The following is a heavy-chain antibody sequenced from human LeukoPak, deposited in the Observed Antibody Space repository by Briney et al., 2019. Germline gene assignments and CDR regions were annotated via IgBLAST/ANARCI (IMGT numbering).Heavy chain of an antibody. CDR1: GYTFTSYG. Sequence: GASVKVSCKASGYTFTSYGISCVRQAPGQGLEWMGWISAYNGNTNYAQKLQGRVTMTTDTSTSTAYMELRSLRSDDTAVYYCARSKTYYYDSSGYYYPDDAFDIWGQGTMVTVSS. V-gene: IGHV1-18*01. D-gene: IGHD3-22*01. J-gene: IGHJ3*02. CDR2: ISAYNGNT. CDR3: ARSKTYYYDSSGYYYPDDAFDI.